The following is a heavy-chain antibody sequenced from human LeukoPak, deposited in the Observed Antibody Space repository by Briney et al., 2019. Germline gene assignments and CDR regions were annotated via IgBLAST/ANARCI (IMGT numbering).Heavy chain of an antibody. D-gene: IGHD3-22*01. Sequence: KPSETLSLTCAVYGGSFSNYYWNWIRQSPGKGLEWIGEINHSGSTNYNPSLKSRVTISVDTSKNQFSLKLSSVTAADTAVYYCARGERAYYYDSSGYQMYNWFDPWGQGTLVTVSS. J-gene: IGHJ5*02. CDR3: ARGERAYYYDSSGYQMYNWFDP. V-gene: IGHV4-34*01. CDR1: GGSFSNYY. CDR2: INHSGST.